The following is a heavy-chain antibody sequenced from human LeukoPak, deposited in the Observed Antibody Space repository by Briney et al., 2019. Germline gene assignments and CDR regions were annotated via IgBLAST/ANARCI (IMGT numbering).Heavy chain of an antibody. J-gene: IGHJ4*02. Sequence: ASVKVSCKASGYTFTSYGISWVRQAPGQGLEWMGWISAYNGNTNYAQKPQGRVTMTTDTSTSTAYMELRGLRSDDTAVYYCARVIRSCSGGSCYPGDYWGQGTLVTVSS. D-gene: IGHD2-15*01. CDR2: ISAYNGNT. CDR1: GYTFTSYG. CDR3: ARVIRSCSGGSCYPGDY. V-gene: IGHV1-18*01.